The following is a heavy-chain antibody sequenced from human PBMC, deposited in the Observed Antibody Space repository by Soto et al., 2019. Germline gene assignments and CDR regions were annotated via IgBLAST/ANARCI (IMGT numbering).Heavy chain of an antibody. CDR3: ARDTLVGAYDFCH. J-gene: IGHJ4*02. CDR1: GFTVTNLY. Sequence: EVQLVESGGGLVRPGGSLRLSCAASGFTVTNLYMTWVRQAPGKGLEWVSVISSGGSTYYADSVKGRFTISRDNSKNTLYLEMNSLRAGDTAVYYFARDTLVGAYDFCHGGQGTLVTVSS. D-gene: IGHD3-3*01. CDR2: ISSGGST. V-gene: IGHV3-66*01.